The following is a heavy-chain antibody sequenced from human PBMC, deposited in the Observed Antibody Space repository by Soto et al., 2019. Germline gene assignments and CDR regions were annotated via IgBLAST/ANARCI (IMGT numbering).Heavy chain of an antibody. V-gene: IGHV1-69*19. CDR1: GGTFNTYA. J-gene: IGHJ4*02. Sequence: QVQLVQSGAEMKKPGSSVKVSCQSSGGTFNTYAMNWVRQAPGQGPEWMGDISPMFGAANYAPKFQVRVTITADESTGTSYMQLSSLASEDMALYFCAREVQVHTPAFVYWGQGTLVTVSS. CDR3: AREVQVHTPAFVY. D-gene: IGHD3-10*01. CDR2: ISPMFGAA.